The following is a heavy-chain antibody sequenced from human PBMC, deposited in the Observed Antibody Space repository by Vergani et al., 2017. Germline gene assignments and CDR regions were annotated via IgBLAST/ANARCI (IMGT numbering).Heavy chain of an antibody. V-gene: IGHV3-15*01. CDR1: GFTFSTHA. J-gene: IGHJ4*02. Sequence: DVQLLQSGGDLVQPGGSLKLSCVASGFTFSTHAMSWVRQAPGKGLEWVGRIKSQIDGGTTDYAAPVKGRFTISRDDSTNMLYLHMNSLKTEDTAVYYCTTLSPNWAHWWGQGTLVNVSS. CDR3: TTLSPNWAHW. D-gene: IGHD7-27*01. CDR2: IKSQIDGGTT.